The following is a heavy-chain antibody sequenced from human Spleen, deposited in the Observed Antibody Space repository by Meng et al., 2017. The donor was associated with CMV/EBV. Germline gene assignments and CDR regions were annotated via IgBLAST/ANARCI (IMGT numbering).Heavy chain of an antibody. CDR1: SISRGDYY. CDR3: ASTQASGSPLDFWFDP. J-gene: IGHJ5*02. CDR2: IYYSGST. D-gene: IGHD1-26*01. Sequence: SISRGDYYWSWIRQPPGKGLEWIGYIYYSGSTYYNPSLKSRVTISVDTSKNHFSLKLSSVTAADTAVYYCASTQASGSPLDFWFDPWGQGTLVTVSS. V-gene: IGHV4-30-4*08.